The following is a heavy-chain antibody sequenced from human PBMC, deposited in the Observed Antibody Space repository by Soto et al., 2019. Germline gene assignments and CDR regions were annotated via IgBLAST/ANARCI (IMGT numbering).Heavy chain of an antibody. CDR1: GFTFRSYW. V-gene: IGHV3-74*01. CDR3: ARADLLWDSFDL. CDR2: INSDGSST. Sequence: PGGSLRLSCAASGFTFRSYWMHWVRQVPGKGLVWVSRINSDGSSTSYADSVKGRFTISRDNAKNTVYLQMNSLRVEDTAVYYCARADLLWDSFDLWGQGTMVTVSS. D-gene: IGHD2-2*01. J-gene: IGHJ4*02.